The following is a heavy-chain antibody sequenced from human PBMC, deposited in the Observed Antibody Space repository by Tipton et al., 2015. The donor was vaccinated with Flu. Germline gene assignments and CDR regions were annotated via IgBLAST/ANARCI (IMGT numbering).Heavy chain of an antibody. J-gene: IGHJ5*02. Sequence: TLSLTCTVSGGSISSYYWSWIRQPPGKGLEWIGYIYYSGSTNYNPSLKSRVTISVDTSKNQFSLKPSSVTAADTAGYYCASGELMLNPWGQGTLVPVSS. V-gene: IGHV4-59*01. CDR1: GGSISSYY. CDR3: ASGELMLNP. D-gene: IGHD3-10*01. CDR2: IYYSGST.